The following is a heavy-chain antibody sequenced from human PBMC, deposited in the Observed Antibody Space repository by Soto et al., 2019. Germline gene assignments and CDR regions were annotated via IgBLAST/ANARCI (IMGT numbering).Heavy chain of an antibody. CDR2: IYSGGST. Sequence: GGSLRLSCAVSGFNVSSNYMGWVRQAPGKGLEWVSVIYSGGSTYYGDSVKGRFTISRHNSKNTLFLQMNGLRTEDTAMYFCARAQRGYVVWDYWGQGTLVTVSS. D-gene: IGHD5-12*01. V-gene: IGHV3-53*04. CDR1: GFNVSSNY. CDR3: ARAQRGYVVWDY. J-gene: IGHJ4*02.